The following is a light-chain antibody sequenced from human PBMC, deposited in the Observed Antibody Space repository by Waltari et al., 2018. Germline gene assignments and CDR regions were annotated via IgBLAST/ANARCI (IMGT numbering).Light chain of an antibody. J-gene: IGLJ2*01. CDR1: SPNIGAGYD. Sequence: QSVLTQPPSVSGAPGQRVTISCPGSSPNIGAGYDVHWYQQFPGTAPKLLIYHNSNRPSGVPDRFSGSKSGTSASLAITGLLAEDEADYYCQSFDSSLNAVLFGGGTKLTVL. CDR2: HNS. V-gene: IGLV1-40*01. CDR3: QSFDSSLNAVL.